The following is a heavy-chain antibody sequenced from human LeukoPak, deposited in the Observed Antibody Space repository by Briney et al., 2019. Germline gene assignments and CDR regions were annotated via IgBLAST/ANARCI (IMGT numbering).Heavy chain of an antibody. V-gene: IGHV3-30*02. CDR3: AKDQGAGDNYGDYDY. D-gene: IGHD4-17*01. J-gene: IGHJ4*02. CDR2: IRYDGSNK. Sequence: GGSLRLSCAASGFTFSSYGMHWVRQAPGKGLEWVAFIRYDGSNKYYADSVKGRFTISRDNSKNTLYLQMNSLRAEDTAVYYCAKDQGAGDNYGDYDYWGQGTLVTVSS. CDR1: GFTFSSYG.